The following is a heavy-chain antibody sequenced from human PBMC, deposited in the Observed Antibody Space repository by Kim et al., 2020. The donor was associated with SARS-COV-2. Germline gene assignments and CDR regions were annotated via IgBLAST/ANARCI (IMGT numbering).Heavy chain of an antibody. D-gene: IGHD3-16*01. CDR3: AREPLTLCLPDY. CDR2: IYYSGST. CDR1: GGSISSGGYY. V-gene: IGHV4-31*03. J-gene: IGHJ4*02. Sequence: SETLSLTCTVSGGSISSGGYYWSWIRQHPGKGLEWIGYIYYSGSTYYNPSLKSRVTISVDTSKNQFSLKLSSVTASDTAVYYCAREPLTLCLPDYWGQGTLVTVSS.